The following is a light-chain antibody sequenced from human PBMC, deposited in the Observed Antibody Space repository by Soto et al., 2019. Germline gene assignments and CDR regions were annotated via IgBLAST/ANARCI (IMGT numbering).Light chain of an antibody. CDR3: QQFHSFSRT. Sequence: EIVLTQSPATLSLSPGERATLSCRASQSVTSSYLAWYQQKPGQAPRLLIYGASSRATGIPDRFSGSGSGTDFTLTISSLQPEDFATYYCQQFHSFSRTFGQGTRLEIK. CDR1: QSVTSSY. V-gene: IGKV3-20*01. CDR2: GAS. J-gene: IGKJ5*01.